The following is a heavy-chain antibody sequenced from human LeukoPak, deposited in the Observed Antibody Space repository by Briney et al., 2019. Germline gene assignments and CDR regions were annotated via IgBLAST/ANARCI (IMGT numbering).Heavy chain of an antibody. CDR1: GFTFSSYS. CDR2: IGNGVGAT. CDR3: ARDGGTGYEDDY. D-gene: IGHD5-12*01. V-gene: IGHV3-48*01. J-gene: IGHJ4*02. Sequence: GGSLRLSCAASGFTFSSYSMNWVRQAPGKGLEWVSYIGNGVGATYYAESVKGRFTISRDNAMNSLYLQVNSLSAEDTAVYYCARDGGTGYEDDYWGQGTLVTVSS.